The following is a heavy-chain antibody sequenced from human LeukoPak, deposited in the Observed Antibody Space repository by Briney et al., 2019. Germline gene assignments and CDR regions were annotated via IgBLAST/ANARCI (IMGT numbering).Heavy chain of an antibody. J-gene: IGHJ4*02. CDR2: INHSGST. D-gene: IGHD1-14*01. CDR3: ARGGSPDGDY. Sequence: SETLSLTCTVSGGSISSSNYYWGWIRQPPGKGLEWIGEINHSGSTNYNPSLKSRVTISVDTSKNQFSLKLGSVTAADTAVYYCARGGSPDGDYWGQGTLVTVSS. V-gene: IGHV4-39*07. CDR1: GGSISSSNYY.